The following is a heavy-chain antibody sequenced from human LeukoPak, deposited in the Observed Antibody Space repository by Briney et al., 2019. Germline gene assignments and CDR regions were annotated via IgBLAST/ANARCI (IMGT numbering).Heavy chain of an antibody. CDR2: INHSGST. Sequence: SSETLSLTCAVYGGSFSVYYWSWIRQPPGKGLEWIGEINHSGSTNYNPSLKSRVTISVDTSKNQFSLKLSSVTAADTAVYYCARAYSYGTRVYGYWGQGTLVTVSS. CDR1: GGSFSVYY. V-gene: IGHV4-34*01. CDR3: ARAYSYGTRVYGY. D-gene: IGHD5-18*01. J-gene: IGHJ4*02.